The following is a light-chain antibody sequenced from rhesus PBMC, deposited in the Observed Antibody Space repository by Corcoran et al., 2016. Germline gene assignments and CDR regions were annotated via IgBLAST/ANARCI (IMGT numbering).Light chain of an antibody. CDR2: SAY. V-gene: IGKV3-40*03. CDR3: QQYNDLLS. J-gene: IGKJ2*01. Sequence: EIVMTQSPATLSLSPGETATLSCRASESVGSYLAWYQQKPGQAPKLLVHSAYFRATGIPARFSVSGSWTEFTLTISSLEPEDVGVYHCQQYNDLLSFGQGTKVEIK. CDR1: ESVGSY.